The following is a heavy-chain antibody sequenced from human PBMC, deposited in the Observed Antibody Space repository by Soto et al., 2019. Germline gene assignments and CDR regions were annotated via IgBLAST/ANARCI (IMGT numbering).Heavy chain of an antibody. D-gene: IGHD5-12*01. Sequence: QVQLVQSGAELKKPGSSVKVSCKASGGTFAISVFNWVRQAPGQGLEWMGGIISIFGTPNYSQKFLGRVTITAEASTITGYMELSNPRSGETDIYDSAEDVGSGYEQGAYWGPGTQVNVSS. CDR3: AEDVGSGYEQGAY. CDR2: IISIFGTP. V-gene: IGHV1-69*12. CDR1: GGTFAISV. J-gene: IGHJ4*02.